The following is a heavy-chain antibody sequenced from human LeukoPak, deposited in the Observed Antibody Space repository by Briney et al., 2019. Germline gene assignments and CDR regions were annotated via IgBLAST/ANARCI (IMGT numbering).Heavy chain of an antibody. CDR1: GCTFTSYG. D-gene: IGHD1-26*01. J-gene: IGHJ4*02. CDR3: ARGQGGSYYESPDY. Sequence: GASVKVSCMASGCTFTSYGISWVRQAPGQGLEWMGWISAYNGNTNYAQKLQGRVTITTDTSTSTAYMELRSLRSDDTAVYYCARGQGGSYYESPDYSGQGTLVTVSS. V-gene: IGHV1-18*01. CDR2: ISAYNGNT.